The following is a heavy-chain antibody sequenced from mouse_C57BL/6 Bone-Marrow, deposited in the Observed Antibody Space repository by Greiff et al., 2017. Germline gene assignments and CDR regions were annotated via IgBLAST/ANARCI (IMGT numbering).Heavy chain of an antibody. D-gene: IGHD1-1*01. CDR2: IYPSDSET. J-gene: IGHJ1*03. CDR1: GYTFTSYW. V-gene: IGHV1-61*01. Sequence: QVQLQQPGAELVRPGSSVKLSCKASGYTFTSYWMDWVKQRPGQGLEWIGNIYPSDSETHYTQKFKDKATLTVDKSSSTAYMQLSSLTSEDSAVYFCATDYYGSSYWWYFDVWGTGTTVTVSS. CDR3: ATDYYGSSYWWYFDV.